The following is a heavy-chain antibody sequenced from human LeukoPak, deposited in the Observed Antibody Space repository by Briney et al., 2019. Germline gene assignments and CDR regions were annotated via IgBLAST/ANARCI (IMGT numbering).Heavy chain of an antibody. CDR2: IGPSDSYT. Sequence: GESLKISCKGSGYSFTSYWISWVRQMPGKGLEWMGRIGPSDSYTNYSPSFQGHVTISADKSISTAYLQWSSLKASDTAMYYCARSAYYDSSGYPNWGQGTLVTVSS. D-gene: IGHD3-22*01. J-gene: IGHJ4*02. V-gene: IGHV5-10-1*01. CDR3: ARSAYYDSSGYPN. CDR1: GYSFTSYW.